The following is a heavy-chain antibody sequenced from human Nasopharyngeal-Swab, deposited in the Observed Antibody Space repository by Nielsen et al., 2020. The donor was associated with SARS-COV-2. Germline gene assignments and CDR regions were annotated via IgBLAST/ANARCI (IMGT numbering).Heavy chain of an antibody. J-gene: IGHJ6*02. CDR3: VRPEGVATSFKYYFQYGMDV. CDR1: GYSFTSYW. D-gene: IGHD5-12*01. Sequence: GESLKIFCKGSGYSFTSYWIAWVRQMPGKGLEWMGIIYPRDSDTRYSPSFQGQVTISADKSISTAYLQWSSLKASDTAMYYCVRPEGVATSFKYYFQYGMDVWGQGTMVTVPS. CDR2: IYPRDSDT. V-gene: IGHV5-51*01.